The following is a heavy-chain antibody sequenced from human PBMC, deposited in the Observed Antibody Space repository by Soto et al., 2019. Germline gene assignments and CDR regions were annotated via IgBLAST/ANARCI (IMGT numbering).Heavy chain of an antibody. CDR2: FYWDDDK. CDR3: AHTGPLGGEFED. CDR1: GFSLNTIGVC. D-gene: IGHD1-1*01. J-gene: IGHJ4*02. Sequence: QITLKESGPTLVKPTQTLTLTCTFSGFSLNTIGVCVGWIRQPPGKALEWLALFYWDDDKRYIPSLNSRLTITNDTSKNQVVLTMTNMDPVDTATYFCAHTGPLGGEFEDCGQGTLVTVYS. V-gene: IGHV2-5*02.